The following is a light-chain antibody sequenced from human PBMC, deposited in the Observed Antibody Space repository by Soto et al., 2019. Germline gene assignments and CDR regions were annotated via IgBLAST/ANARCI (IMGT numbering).Light chain of an antibody. J-gene: IGKJ1*01. Sequence: IQMTQSPSTLPSSLGDRVTITCRASQSISDWLAWYQQKPGAAPNVLITHASSLQSGVPSRFSGSGSGSELTITISSIQPDDLASYYCHQYTSYSFGQGTKVDI. CDR3: HQYTSYS. CDR2: HAS. CDR1: QSISDW. V-gene: IGKV1-5*01.